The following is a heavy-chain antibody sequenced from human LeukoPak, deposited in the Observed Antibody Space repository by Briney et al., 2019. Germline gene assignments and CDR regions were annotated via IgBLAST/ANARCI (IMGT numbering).Heavy chain of an antibody. Sequence: PGGSLRLSCAASGFTFGSYWMSWVRQAPGKGLEWVANIKQAGTEKYYVDSVRGRFTISRDNAKNSLYLQINSLRVDDTAVYYCAREVVVKQDLAYWGQGVLVTVSS. CDR1: GFTFGSYW. D-gene: IGHD2-15*01. V-gene: IGHV3-7*01. CDR2: IKQAGTEK. CDR3: AREVVVKQDLAY. J-gene: IGHJ4*02.